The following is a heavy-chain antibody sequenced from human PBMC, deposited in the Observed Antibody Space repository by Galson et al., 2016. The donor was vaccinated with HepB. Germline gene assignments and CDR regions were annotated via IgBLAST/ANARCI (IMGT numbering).Heavy chain of an antibody. V-gene: IGHV3-11*06. D-gene: IGHD3-22*01. CDR2: ISGGGFST. CDR3: ARDRGENYESSGYHDY. CDR1: GFTFSDYY. J-gene: IGHJ4*02. Sequence: SLRLSCAASGFTFSDYYMSWIRQAPGKGLEWVSFISGGGFSTNYAGSVRGRFTISRDIAKNSVRLEMNNLRAEDTAVYYCARDRGENYESSGYHDYWGQGALVTVSS.